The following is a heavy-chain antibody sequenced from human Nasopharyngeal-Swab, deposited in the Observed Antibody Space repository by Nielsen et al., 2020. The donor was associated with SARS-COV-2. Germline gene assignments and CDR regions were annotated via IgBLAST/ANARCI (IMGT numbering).Heavy chain of an antibody. CDR2: ISSSSSYI. Sequence: WIRQPPGKGLGLVSSISSSSSYIYYADSVKGRLTISRDNAKNSLYLQMNSLRVEDTAIYYCARGYCSGGSCPLDHWGQGTLVTVSS. J-gene: IGHJ4*02. CDR3: ARGYCSGGSCPLDH. V-gene: IGHV3-21*01. D-gene: IGHD2-15*01.